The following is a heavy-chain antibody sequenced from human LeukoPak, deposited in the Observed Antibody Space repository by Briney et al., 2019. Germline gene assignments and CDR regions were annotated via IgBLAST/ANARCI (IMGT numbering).Heavy chain of an antibody. J-gene: IGHJ4*02. CDR1: GFPSTAFG. CDR3: ARYSSGWFDY. Sequence: GGPLGLSCEPPGFPSTAFGITGAAQAPGRGWEWVSFISSSSNYIYYADSVKGRFTISRDNAKNSLYLQMNSLRAEDTAVYYCARYSSGWFDYWGQGTLVTVSS. D-gene: IGHD6-19*01. CDR2: ISSSSNYI. V-gene: IGHV3-21*01.